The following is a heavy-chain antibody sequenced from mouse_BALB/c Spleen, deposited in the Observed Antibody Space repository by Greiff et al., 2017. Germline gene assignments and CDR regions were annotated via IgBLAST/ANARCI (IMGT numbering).Heavy chain of an antibody. D-gene: IGHD2-14*01. CDR3: ARGVRGGDY. J-gene: IGHJ4*01. V-gene: IGHV5-6-5*01. CDR1: GFTFSSYA. CDR2: ISSGGST. Sequence: EVNVVESGGGLVKPGGSLKLSCAASGFTFSSYAMSWVRQTPEKRLEWVASISSGGSTYYPDSVKGRFTISRDNARNILYLQMSSLRSEDTAMYYCARGVRGGDYWGQGTSVTVSS.